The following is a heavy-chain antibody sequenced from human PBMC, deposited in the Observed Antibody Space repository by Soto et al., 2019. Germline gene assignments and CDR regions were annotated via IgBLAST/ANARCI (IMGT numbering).Heavy chain of an antibody. J-gene: IGHJ6*02. Sequence: GCLRICCAACGFTVRNAWVNGVRKATGKGPEWVGRIKSKTDGGTTDYAAPVKGRFTISSDDSKNTLYLQMNSLKTEDTAVYYCTTDVYGDPRGSYYYYYYGMDVWGQGTTVTVSS. V-gene: IGHV3-15*07. CDR1: GFTVRNAW. D-gene: IGHD4-17*01. CDR2: IKSKTDGGTT. CDR3: TTDVYGDPRGSYYYYYYGMDV.